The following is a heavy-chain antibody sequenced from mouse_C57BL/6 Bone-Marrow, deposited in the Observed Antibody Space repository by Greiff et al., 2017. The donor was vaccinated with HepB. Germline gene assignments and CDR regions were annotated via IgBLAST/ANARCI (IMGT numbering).Heavy chain of an antibody. CDR2: INPYNGGT. D-gene: IGHD2-4*01. V-gene: IGHV1-19*01. Sequence: EVQLQQSGPVLVKPGASVKMSCKASGYTFTDYYMNWVKQSHGKSLEWIGVINPYNGGTSYNQKFKGKATLTVDKSSSTAYMELNSLTSEDSAVYYCARRGVDYYYFDYWGQGTTLTVSS. CDR3: ARRGVDYYYFDY. J-gene: IGHJ2*01. CDR1: GYTFTDYY.